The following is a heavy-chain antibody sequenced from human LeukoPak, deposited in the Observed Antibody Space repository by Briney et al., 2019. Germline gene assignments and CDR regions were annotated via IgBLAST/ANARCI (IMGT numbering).Heavy chain of an antibody. Sequence: GGSLRLSCAASGFTFSSYAMSWVRQAPGKGLEWVSAISGSGGSTYYADSVKGRFTVSRDNSKNTLYLQMNSLRAEDTAVYYCAKGLYSSGWSDFDYWGQGTLVTVSS. J-gene: IGHJ4*02. D-gene: IGHD6-19*01. V-gene: IGHV3-23*01. CDR1: GFTFSSYA. CDR3: AKGLYSSGWSDFDY. CDR2: ISGSGGST.